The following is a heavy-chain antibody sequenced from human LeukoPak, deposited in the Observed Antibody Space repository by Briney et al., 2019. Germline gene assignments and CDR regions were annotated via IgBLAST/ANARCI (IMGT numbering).Heavy chain of an antibody. D-gene: IGHD3-22*01. CDR1: GGSFNGYY. Sequence: SETLSLTCAVYGGSFNGYYWSWIRQPPGKGLEWIGEINHSGSTDYNPSLKSRVTISVDTSKNQFSLKLSSVTAADTAVYYCARGPRRAYYYDSSGYREYFQHWGQGALVTVSS. J-gene: IGHJ1*01. CDR2: INHSGST. V-gene: IGHV4-34*01. CDR3: ARGPRRAYYYDSSGYREYFQH.